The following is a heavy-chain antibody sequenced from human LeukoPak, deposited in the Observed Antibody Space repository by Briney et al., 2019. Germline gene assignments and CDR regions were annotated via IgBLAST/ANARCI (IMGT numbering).Heavy chain of an antibody. CDR1: GFTFSTYW. Sequence: GGSLRLSCAASGFTFSTYWMHWVRQAPGKGLELVSRINSDGTTTNYADSVKGRFTISRDNAKNTLYLQMNTLRVEDTAVYYCARAGWYRWDYWGQGTLATVSS. D-gene: IGHD6-19*01. CDR3: ARAGWYRWDY. J-gene: IGHJ4*02. CDR2: INSDGTTT. V-gene: IGHV3-74*01.